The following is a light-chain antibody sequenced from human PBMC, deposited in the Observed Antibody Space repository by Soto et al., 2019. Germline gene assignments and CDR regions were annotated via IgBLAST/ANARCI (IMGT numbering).Light chain of an antibody. V-gene: IGLV1-47*01. J-gene: IGLJ1*01. CDR2: RHN. CDR3: ATRDDSLNGLYV. CDR1: TAKSGSNY. Sequence: QSVLTQPPSAAGAPGQGVTISCSGSTAKSGSNYVYWYNQLPGTAPTLIIYRHNQPPPRAADRSSGAKSGTSASLASSALRCADEADYFCATRDDSLNGLYVFGTGTKVTVL.